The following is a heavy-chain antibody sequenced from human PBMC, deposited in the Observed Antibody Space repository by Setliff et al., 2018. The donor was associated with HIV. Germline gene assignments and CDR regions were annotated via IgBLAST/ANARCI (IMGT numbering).Heavy chain of an antibody. J-gene: IGHJ5*02. Sequence: SETLSLTCTVSGGFLSRSTYYWGWIRQPPGKGLEWIGALSSNGNTYYNPSLKSRVTLSIDTSKNQFSLKLSSVTAADTAMYYCARGRMATVLIRNWIDPWGQGSLVTVSS. D-gene: IGHD4-4*01. V-gene: IGHV4-39*07. CDR1: GGFLSRSTYY. CDR2: LSSNGNT. CDR3: ARGRMATVLIRNWIDP.